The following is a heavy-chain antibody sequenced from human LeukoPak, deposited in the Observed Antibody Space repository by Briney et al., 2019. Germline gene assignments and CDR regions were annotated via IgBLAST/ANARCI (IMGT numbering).Heavy chain of an antibody. CDR1: GGSISSYY. J-gene: IGHJ2*01. V-gene: IGHV4-59*01. CDR2: IYYSGST. D-gene: IGHD1-26*01. Sequence: SETLSLTCTVSGGSISSYYWSWIRQPPGMGLEWIGYIYYSGSTNYNPSLKNRVTISVDTSKDQFPLRLTSVTAADTAMYYCARSFLGDWYFDLWGRGTLVTVSS. CDR3: ARSFLGDWYFDL.